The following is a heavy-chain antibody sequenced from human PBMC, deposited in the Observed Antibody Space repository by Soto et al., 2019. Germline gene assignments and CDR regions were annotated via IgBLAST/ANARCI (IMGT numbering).Heavy chain of an antibody. V-gene: IGHV4-59*08. CDR2: IYYSGST. Sequence: SETLSLTCTVSGGSISSYYWSWIRQPPGKGLEWIGYIYYSGSTNYNPSLKSRVTISVDTSKNLFSLKLSSVTAADTAVYYCARLRGYCSSTSCYDPGPYYYYGMDVWGQGTTVTVSS. CDR1: GGSISSYY. CDR3: ARLRGYCSSTSCYDPGPYYYYGMDV. J-gene: IGHJ6*02. D-gene: IGHD2-2*01.